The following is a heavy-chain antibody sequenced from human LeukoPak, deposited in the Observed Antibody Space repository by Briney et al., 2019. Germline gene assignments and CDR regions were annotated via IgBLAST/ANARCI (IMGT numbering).Heavy chain of an antibody. Sequence: GGSLRLSCEASGFTFSSYSMKWVRQAPGKGLEWVSSISSSSSYIYYADSVKGRFTISRDNAKNSLYLQMNSLRAEDTAVYYCARDLGSSGYSLDYWGQGTLVTVSS. D-gene: IGHD3-22*01. CDR1: GFTFSSYS. CDR3: ARDLGSSGYSLDY. V-gene: IGHV3-21*01. J-gene: IGHJ4*02. CDR2: ISSSSSYI.